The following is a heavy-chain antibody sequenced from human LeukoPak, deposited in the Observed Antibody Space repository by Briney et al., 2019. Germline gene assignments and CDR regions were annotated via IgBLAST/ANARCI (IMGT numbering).Heavy chain of an antibody. V-gene: IGHV4-59*01. CDR2: IYYSGST. CDR3: ARAAMVRGVPIYYFDY. J-gene: IGHJ4*02. Sequence: PSETLSLPCTVSGGSISSYYWSWIRQPPGKGLEGIGYIYYSGSTNYNPSLKSRVTISVDTSKNQFSLKLSSVTAADTAVYYCARAAMVRGVPIYYFDYWGQGTLVTVSS. CDR1: GGSISSYY. D-gene: IGHD3-10*01.